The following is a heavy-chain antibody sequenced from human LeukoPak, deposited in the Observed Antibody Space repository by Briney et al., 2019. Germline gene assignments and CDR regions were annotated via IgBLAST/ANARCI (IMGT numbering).Heavy chain of an antibody. Sequence: GGSLRLSCAASGFTFSSYWMNWVRHAPGKGLVWVSRIASDGSSTTYADSVKGRFSISRDNAKNTLYLQMNSLRVEDTAVYYCARDSGYSSGSFDYWGQGTLVTVSS. CDR2: IASDGSST. D-gene: IGHD6-19*01. CDR1: GFTFSSYW. V-gene: IGHV3-74*01. J-gene: IGHJ4*02. CDR3: ARDSGYSSGSFDY.